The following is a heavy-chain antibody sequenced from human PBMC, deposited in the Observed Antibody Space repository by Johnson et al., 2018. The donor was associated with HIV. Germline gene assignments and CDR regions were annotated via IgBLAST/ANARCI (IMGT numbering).Heavy chain of an antibody. Sequence: QVQLVESGGGVVQTGRSLRLSCAVSGFTLSNYAMHWVRQAPGQGLEWVAFISYDGSNKYYADSVKGRFTISRDNSKNTLYLQMNILRAEDTAVYYCARDKYPPTAAAGTDAFEIWGQGTRVTVSS. CDR1: GFTLSNYA. V-gene: IGHV3-30-3*01. J-gene: IGHJ3*02. CDR2: ISYDGSNK. D-gene: IGHD6-13*01. CDR3: ARDKYPPTAAAGTDAFEI.